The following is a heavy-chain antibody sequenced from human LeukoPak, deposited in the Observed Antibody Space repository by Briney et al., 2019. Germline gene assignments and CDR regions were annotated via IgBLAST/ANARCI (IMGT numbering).Heavy chain of an antibody. CDR1: GFIVSSNF. J-gene: IGHJ4*02. CDR3: ARDIAYNYDSSGYSYVY. V-gene: IGHV3-53*01. CDR2: IYSGGST. D-gene: IGHD3-22*01. Sequence: GGSLRLSCAASGFIVSSNFMSWVRQAPGKGLEWVTIIYSGGSTHYADSVKGRFTISRDNPKNTLYLQMSSLRAEDTAVYYCARDIAYNYDSSGYSYVYWGQGTLVTVSS.